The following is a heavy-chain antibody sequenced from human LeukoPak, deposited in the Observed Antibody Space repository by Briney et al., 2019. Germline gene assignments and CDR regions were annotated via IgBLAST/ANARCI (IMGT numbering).Heavy chain of an antibody. CDR2: INHSGST. J-gene: IGHJ4*02. D-gene: IGHD3-3*01. CDR3: ARGRPPHYDFWSGYYPHSVIKPNCYFDY. V-gene: IGHV4-34*01. Sequence: SETLSLTCAVYGGSFSGYYWSWIRQPPGKGLEWIGEINHSGSTNYNPSLKSRVTISVDTSKNQFSLKLSSVTAADTAVYYCARGRPPHYDFWSGYYPHSVIKPNCYFDYWGQGTLVTVSS. CDR1: GGSFSGYY.